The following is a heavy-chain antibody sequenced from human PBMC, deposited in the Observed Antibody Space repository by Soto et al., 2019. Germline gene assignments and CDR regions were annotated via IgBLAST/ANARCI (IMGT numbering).Heavy chain of an antibody. CDR3: AKDLDSRSSIAAHY. D-gene: IGHD6-6*01. CDR1: GFTFSNYW. J-gene: IGHJ4*02. Sequence: GGSLRLSCAATGFTFSNYWMHWVRQAPGKGLEWVSAISGSGGSTYYADSVKGRFTISRDNSKNTLYLQMNSLRAEDTAVYYCAKDLDSRSSIAAHYWGQGTLVTVSS. CDR2: ISGSGGST. V-gene: IGHV3-23*01.